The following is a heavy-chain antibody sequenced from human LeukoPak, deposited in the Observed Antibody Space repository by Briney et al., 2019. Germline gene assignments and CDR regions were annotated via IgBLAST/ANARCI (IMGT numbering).Heavy chain of an antibody. CDR2: IYHSGST. CDR3: ARDHDYGDY. CDR1: GYSISSGYY. V-gene: IGHV4-38-2*02. J-gene: IGHJ4*02. Sequence: SETLSLTCTVSGYSISSGYYWGWIRQPPGKGLEWIGGIYHSGSTYYNPSLKSRVTISVDTSKNQFSLKLSSVTAADTAVYYCARDHDYGDYWGQGTLVTVSS.